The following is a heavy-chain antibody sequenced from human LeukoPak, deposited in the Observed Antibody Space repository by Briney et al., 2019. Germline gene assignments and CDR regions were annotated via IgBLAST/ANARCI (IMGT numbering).Heavy chain of an antibody. CDR2: ISGYNGNT. J-gene: IGHJ2*01. Sequence: ASVKVSCKASGYTFISYGISWVRQAPGQGLEWMGWISGYNGNTNYAQNLQGRVTMTTDTSTSTAYMELRSLRSDDTAVYYCARGLGVVTAQSEQPKPRYFDLWGLGTQVTVSS. CDR1: GYTFISYG. V-gene: IGHV1-18*01. CDR3: ARGLGVVTAQSEQPKPRYFDL. D-gene: IGHD2-21*02.